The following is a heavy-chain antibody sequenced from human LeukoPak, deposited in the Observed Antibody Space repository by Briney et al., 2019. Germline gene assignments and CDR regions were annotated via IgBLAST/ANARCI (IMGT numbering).Heavy chain of an antibody. Sequence: GGSLRLSCAASGFTFSSYWMSWVRQAPGKGLEWVANIKQDGSEKYYVDSVKGRFTISRDNAKNSLYLQMNSLRAEDTAVYYCARVGELLGYYYYYYMDVWGKGTTVTVSS. V-gene: IGHV3-7*01. CDR3: ARVGELLGYYYYYYMDV. D-gene: IGHD1-7*01. CDR1: GFTFSSYW. J-gene: IGHJ6*03. CDR2: IKQDGSEK.